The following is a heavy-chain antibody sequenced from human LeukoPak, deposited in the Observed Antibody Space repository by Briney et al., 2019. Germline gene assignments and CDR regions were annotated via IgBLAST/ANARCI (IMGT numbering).Heavy chain of an antibody. CDR2: IYYSGST. D-gene: IGHD1-26*01. V-gene: IGHV4-30-4*01. CDR1: GGSINNGDYY. Sequence: PSETLSLTCTVSGGSINNGDYYWSWIRQPPGKDLEWIGYIYYSGSTLYNPSLRSRVTMSIAMSKSQFSLKLNSVTAADTAVYYCVRETYSGNQRGFDYWGQGTLVTVSS. CDR3: VRETYSGNQRGFDY. J-gene: IGHJ4*02.